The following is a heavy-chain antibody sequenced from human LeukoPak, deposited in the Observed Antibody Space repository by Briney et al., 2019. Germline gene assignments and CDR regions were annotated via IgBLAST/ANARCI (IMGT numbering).Heavy chain of an antibody. D-gene: IGHD2-15*01. V-gene: IGHV5-51*01. CDR1: GYSFTSYW. J-gene: IGHJ4*02. CDR2: IYPGDSDT. Sequence: GEPLKISCKGSGYSFTSYWIDWVRQMPGKRLEWMGIIYPGDSDTRYSPSFQGQVTISADKSISTAFLQWSSLKASDTAMYYCARRGGRRGYYYLDYWGQGTLVTVSS. CDR3: ARRGGRRGYYYLDY.